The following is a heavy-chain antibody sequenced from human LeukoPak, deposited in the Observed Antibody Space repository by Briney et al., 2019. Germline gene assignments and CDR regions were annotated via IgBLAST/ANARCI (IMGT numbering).Heavy chain of an antibody. CDR1: GGSVSSGSYY. J-gene: IGHJ4*02. D-gene: IGHD3-22*01. V-gene: IGHV4-61*01. Sequence: SETLSLTCTVSGGSVSSGSYYWSWIRQPPGKGLEWIGYNYYSGSTNYNPSLKSRVTISVDTSKNQFSLKLSSVTAADTAVYYCASTYYYDSSGYHPDYWGQGTLVTVSS. CDR3: ASTYYYDSSGYHPDY. CDR2: NYYSGST.